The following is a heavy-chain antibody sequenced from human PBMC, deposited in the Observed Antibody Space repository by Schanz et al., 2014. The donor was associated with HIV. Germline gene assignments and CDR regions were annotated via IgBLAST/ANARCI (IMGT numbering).Heavy chain of an antibody. J-gene: IGHJ6*02. CDR1: GFTFSDYP. Sequence: EVQLVESGGGLVKPGRSLRLSCTASGFTFSDYPMSWFRQAPGKGLEWVANINQDGSEKYYVDSVKGRFTISRDNAENSLYLQMHSLRAEDTAVYYCARDWSYDPYYYYGMDVWGQGPTVTVSS. V-gene: IGHV3-7*01. CDR2: INQDGSEK. D-gene: IGHD5-12*01. CDR3: ARDWSYDPYYYYGMDV.